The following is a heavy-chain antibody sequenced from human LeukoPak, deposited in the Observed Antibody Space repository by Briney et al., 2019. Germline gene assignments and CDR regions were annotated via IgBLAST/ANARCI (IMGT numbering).Heavy chain of an antibody. D-gene: IGHD3-9*01. CDR1: GFTFTSYL. J-gene: IGHJ4*02. CDR3: ARRFYDNLTGHTWYDY. CDR2: MNPNSGNT. Sequence: GASVTVSCKASGFTFTSYLMHWMRQAPGQGLEWVGWMNPNSGNTGYAQTFQGKLTMTRNTSIKTAYMELSSLRSEDTAVYYCARRFYDNLTGHTWYDYWGQGTLVTVSS. V-gene: IGHV1-8*02.